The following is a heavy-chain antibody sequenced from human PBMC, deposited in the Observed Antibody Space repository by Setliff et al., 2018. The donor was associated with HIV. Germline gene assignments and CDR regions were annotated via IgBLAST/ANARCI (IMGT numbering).Heavy chain of an antibody. CDR2: IIPIFGTA. J-gene: IGHJ3*02. CDR1: GGTFSSYA. CDR3: ARGGSITMIVVVPWAFDI. D-gene: IGHD3-22*01. Sequence: SVKVSCKASGGTFSSYAISWVRRAPGQGLEWMGGIIPIFGTANYAQKFQGRVTITADESTSTAYMELSSLRSEDTAVYYCARGGSITMIVVVPWAFDIWGQGTMVTVSS. V-gene: IGHV1-69*13.